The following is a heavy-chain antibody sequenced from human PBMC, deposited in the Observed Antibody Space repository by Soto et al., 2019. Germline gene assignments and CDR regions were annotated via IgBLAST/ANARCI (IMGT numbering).Heavy chain of an antibody. Sequence: QVQLLESGPGLVKPSETLSLTCTVSGGSIGSSLYYWGWIRQPPGKGLEWIATIYYTGDTYYNPSLESRVTISVDTSKNXFSLXXXXXXXXXXXXXXXXXXXXYYDILTGYKSDWFDPWGQGTLVTVSS. CDR1: GGSIGSSLYY. J-gene: IGHJ5*02. CDR2: IYYTGDT. D-gene: IGHD3-9*01. V-gene: IGHV4-39*01. CDR3: XXXXXYYDILTGYKSDWFDP.